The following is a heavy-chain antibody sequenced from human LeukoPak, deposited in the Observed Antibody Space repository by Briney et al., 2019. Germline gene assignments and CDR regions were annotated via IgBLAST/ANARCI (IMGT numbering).Heavy chain of an antibody. Sequence: GGSLRLSCAASGFTFSSYGIHWVRQAPGKGLEWVAVISYDGSNKYYADSVKGRFAISRDNSKNTLYLQMNSLRAEDTAVYYCAKDQYSSSWYETTDYWGQGTLVTVSS. CDR1: GFTFSSYG. V-gene: IGHV3-30*18. CDR3: AKDQYSSSWYETTDY. D-gene: IGHD6-13*01. CDR2: ISYDGSNK. J-gene: IGHJ4*02.